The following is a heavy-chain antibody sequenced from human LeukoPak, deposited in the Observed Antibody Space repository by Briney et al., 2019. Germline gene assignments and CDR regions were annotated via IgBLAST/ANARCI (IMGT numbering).Heavy chain of an antibody. D-gene: IGHD1-7*01. Sequence: GESLKISCKGSGYSFNTYWIGWVRQVPGKGLERMGIIYPGDSDTRYSPSFQGPVTISVDKSISTAYLEWSSLTASDTAMYFCAKSRILRTTSDFDYWGQGTLVTVSS. CDR2: IYPGDSDT. J-gene: IGHJ4*02. CDR1: GYSFNTYW. CDR3: AKSRILRTTSDFDY. V-gene: IGHV5-51*01.